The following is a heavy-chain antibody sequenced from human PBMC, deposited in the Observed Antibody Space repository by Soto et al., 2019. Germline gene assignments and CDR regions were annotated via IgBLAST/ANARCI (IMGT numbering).Heavy chain of an antibody. D-gene: IGHD3-16*01. Sequence: QVQLVEAGGGVVQPGRSLTLSCAASGFTFRNYAMHWVRQAPGKGLEWVATISYDGDNKYYTDSVKGPFTISRDNSKNTLYLQMNSLRPEDTAVYYCVRRWGKLSSYYYGMDTWGQGATVTVSS. J-gene: IGHJ6*02. V-gene: IGHV3-30-3*01. CDR2: ISYDGDNK. CDR1: GFTFRNYA. CDR3: VRRWGKLSSYYYGMDT.